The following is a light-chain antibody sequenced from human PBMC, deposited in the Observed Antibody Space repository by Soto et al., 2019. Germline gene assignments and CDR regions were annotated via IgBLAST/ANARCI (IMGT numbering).Light chain of an antibody. V-gene: IGLV2-8*01. CDR2: EVS. CDR1: SSDVGGYNY. Sequence: QSALTQPPSASGSPGQSVTISCTGTSSDVGGYNYVSWYQHHPGKAPKLMIYEVSKRPSWVPDRFSGSKSDNTASLTVSGLQADDEADYYCSSYAGGNNFVVFGGGTQLTVL. CDR3: SSYAGGNNFVV. J-gene: IGLJ2*01.